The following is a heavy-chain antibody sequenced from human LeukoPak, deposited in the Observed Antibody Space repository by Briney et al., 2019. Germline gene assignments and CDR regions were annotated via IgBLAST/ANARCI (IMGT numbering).Heavy chain of an antibody. J-gene: IGHJ4*02. CDR2: IYHRGTT. V-gene: IGHV4-4*02. CDR1: ETSIMSSHW. CDR3: ATYCYGDYAVYYFDY. D-gene: IGHD4-17*01. Sequence: SETLSLTCSVYETSIMSSHWWSWPRQPPGKGLERIGEIYHRGTTNYNPSLKGRVTMSLDISNNQISLHLTSVTAADTAVYYCATYCYGDYAVYYFDYWGQGTLVTVSS.